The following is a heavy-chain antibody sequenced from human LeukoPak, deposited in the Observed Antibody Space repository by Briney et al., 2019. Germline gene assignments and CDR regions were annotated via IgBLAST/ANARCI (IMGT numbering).Heavy chain of an antibody. V-gene: IGHV4-4*02. J-gene: IGHJ4*02. CDR3: ARDFGGLVDY. D-gene: IGHD4-23*01. CDR2: IYYSGST. CDR1: GGSISSSNW. Sequence: SGTLSLTCAVSGGSISSSNWWSWIRQPPGKGLEWIGYIYYSGSTNYNPSLKSRVTISVDTSKNQFSLKLSSVTAADTAVYYCARDFGGLVDYWGQGTLVTVSS.